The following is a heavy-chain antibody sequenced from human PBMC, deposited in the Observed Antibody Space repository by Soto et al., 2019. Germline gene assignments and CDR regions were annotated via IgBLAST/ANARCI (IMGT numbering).Heavy chain of an antibody. CDR3: ARGQDGYNNAYYYYYYMDV. V-gene: IGHV4-34*01. D-gene: IGHD5-12*01. Sequence: ETLSLTCAVYGGSFSGYYWSWIRQPPGKGLEWIGEINHSGSTNYNPSLKSRVTISVDTSKNQFSLKLSSVTAADTAVYYCARGQDGYNNAYYYYYYMDVWGKGTTVTVSS. CDR1: GGSFSGYY. J-gene: IGHJ6*03. CDR2: INHSGST.